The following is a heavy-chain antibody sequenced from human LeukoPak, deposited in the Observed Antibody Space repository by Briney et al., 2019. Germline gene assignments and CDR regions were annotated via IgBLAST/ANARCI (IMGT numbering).Heavy chain of an antibody. CDR1: GFTFSSYA. CDR3: AKFGQPLLSEVDY. CDR2: ISYDGSNK. Sequence: PGRSLRLSCAASGFTFSSYAMHWVRQAPGKGLEWVAVISYDGSNKYYADSVKGRFTISRDNSKNTLYLQMNSLRAEDTAVYYCAKFGQPLLSEVDYWGQGTLVTVSS. V-gene: IGHV3-30-3*02. D-gene: IGHD2-21*02. J-gene: IGHJ4*02.